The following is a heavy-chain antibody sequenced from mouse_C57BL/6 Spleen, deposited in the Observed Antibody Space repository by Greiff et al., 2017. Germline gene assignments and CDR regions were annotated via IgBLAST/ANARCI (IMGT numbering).Heavy chain of an antibody. CDR1: GYTFTSYW. Sequence: VQLQQSGAELAKPGASVKLSCKASGYTFTSYWMHWVQQRPGQGLEWIGYINPSSGYTKYNQKFKDKATLTADKSSSTAYMQLSSLTYADSAVYYCARGESRYFDVWGTGTTVTVSS. CDR3: ARGESRYFDV. V-gene: IGHV1-7*01. J-gene: IGHJ1*03. CDR2: INPSSGYT.